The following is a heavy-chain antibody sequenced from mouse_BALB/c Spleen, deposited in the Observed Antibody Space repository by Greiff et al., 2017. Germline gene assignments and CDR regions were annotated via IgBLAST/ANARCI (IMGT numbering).Heavy chain of an antibody. D-gene: IGHD2-4*01. CDR3: ARAGNDYYVDY. Sequence: EVQRVESGGGLVQPGGSRKLSCAASGFTFSDYGMAWVRQAPGKGPEWVAFISNLAYSIYYADTVTGRFTISRENAKNTLYLEMSSLRSEDTAMYYCARAGNDYYVDYWGQGTTLTVSS. V-gene: IGHV5-15*02. J-gene: IGHJ2*01. CDR1: GFTFSDYG. CDR2: ISNLAYSI.